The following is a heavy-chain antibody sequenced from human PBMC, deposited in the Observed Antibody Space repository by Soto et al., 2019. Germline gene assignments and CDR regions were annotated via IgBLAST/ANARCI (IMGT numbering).Heavy chain of an antibody. Sequence: SETLSLTCAVSGGSISSSNWWSWVRQPPGKGLEWIGEIYHSGSTNYNPSLKSRVTIPVDKSKNQFSLKLSSVTAADTAVYYCATSGYSSSWYGTGFDYWGQGTLVTVSS. V-gene: IGHV4-4*02. D-gene: IGHD6-13*01. CDR1: GGSISSSNW. CDR2: IYHSGST. J-gene: IGHJ4*02. CDR3: ATSGYSSSWYGTGFDY.